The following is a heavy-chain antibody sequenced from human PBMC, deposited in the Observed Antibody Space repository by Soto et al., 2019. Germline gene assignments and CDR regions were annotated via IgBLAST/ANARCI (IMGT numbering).Heavy chain of an antibody. Sequence: EVQLLESGGGLVKPGGSLRLSCVVSGSTFSTYAMSWVRQTPGKGLEWASAISGSGGITYYADSVKGRFTITRDNSKNTLYLQMNSLRADDTGVYYCVKYRGSRGWFVALFDSWGQGTLVTVSP. CDR1: GSTFSTYA. CDR2: ISGSGGIT. J-gene: IGHJ4*02. V-gene: IGHV3-23*01. D-gene: IGHD6-19*01. CDR3: VKYRGSRGWFVALFDS.